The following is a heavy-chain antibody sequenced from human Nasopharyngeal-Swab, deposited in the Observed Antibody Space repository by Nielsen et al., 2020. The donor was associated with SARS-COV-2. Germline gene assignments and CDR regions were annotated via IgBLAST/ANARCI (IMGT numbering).Heavy chain of an antibody. Sequence: GESLKISCAASGFTFSSYGMHWVRQAPGKGLEWVAVIWYDGSNKYYADSVKGRFTISRDNSKNTLYLQMNSLRAEDTAVYYCARDSFTGSSHLDYWGQGTLVTASS. D-gene: IGHD6-6*01. CDR2: IWYDGSNK. V-gene: IGHV3-33*01. CDR1: GFTFSSYG. J-gene: IGHJ4*02. CDR3: ARDSFTGSSHLDY.